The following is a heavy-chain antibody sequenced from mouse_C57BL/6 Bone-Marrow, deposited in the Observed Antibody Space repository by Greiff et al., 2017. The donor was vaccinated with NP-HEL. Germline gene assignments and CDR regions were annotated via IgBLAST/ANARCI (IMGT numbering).Heavy chain of an antibody. CDR2: IHPSASDT. V-gene: IGHV1-74*01. Sequence: QVQLQQPGAELVKPGASVKVSCKASGYTFTSYWMHWVKQRPGQGLEWIGRIHPSASDTNYNQKFKGKATLTVDKSSSTAYMQLSSLTSEDSAVYYCAMWVTTREYYYAMDYWGQGTSVTVSS. J-gene: IGHJ4*01. CDR1: GYTFTSYW. D-gene: IGHD2-2*01. CDR3: AMWVTTREYYYAMDY.